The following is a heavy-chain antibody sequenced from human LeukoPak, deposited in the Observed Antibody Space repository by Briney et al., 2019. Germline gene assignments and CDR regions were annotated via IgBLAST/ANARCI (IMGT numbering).Heavy chain of an antibody. Sequence: QPGGSLRLSCTVSGFTVSSYYMSWVRQAPGKGLKWVSIIDSGGSTYYADSVKGRFTISRDNSKNTVFLQMNSLRAEDTAVYYCARDPYSKIFGGWGHGTLVTVSS. CDR2: IDSGGST. CDR3: ARDPYSKIFGG. V-gene: IGHV3-66*02. D-gene: IGHD3-3*01. CDR1: GFTVSSYY. J-gene: IGHJ4*01.